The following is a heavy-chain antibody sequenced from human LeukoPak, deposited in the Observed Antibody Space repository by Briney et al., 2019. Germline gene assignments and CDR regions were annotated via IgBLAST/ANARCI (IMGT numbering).Heavy chain of an antibody. D-gene: IGHD1-26*01. J-gene: IGHJ4*02. V-gene: IGHV3-23*01. Sequence: PGGSLRLSCSASGFTFSSYAMSSVRQAPGKGLEWVSTISRSGGTTYNANSVKGRFTISRDNSKNTLYLQMDSLRAEDTAIYYCAKDYPFSGSYYPFDYWGQGTLVTVSS. CDR1: GFTFSSYA. CDR3: AKDYPFSGSYYPFDY. CDR2: ISRSGGTT.